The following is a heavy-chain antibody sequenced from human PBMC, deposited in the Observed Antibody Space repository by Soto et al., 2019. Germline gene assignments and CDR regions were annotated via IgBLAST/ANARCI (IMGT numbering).Heavy chain of an antibody. Sequence: SVKVSCKASGGTFSSYAISWVRQAPGQGLEWMGGIIPIFGTANYAQKFQGRVTITADESTSTAYMELSSLRSEDTAVYYCAREMAYGGNPGEFNYWGQGTLVTVS. V-gene: IGHV1-69*13. CDR1: GGTFSSYA. CDR3: AREMAYGGNPGEFNY. D-gene: IGHD2-15*01. CDR2: IIPIFGTA. J-gene: IGHJ4*02.